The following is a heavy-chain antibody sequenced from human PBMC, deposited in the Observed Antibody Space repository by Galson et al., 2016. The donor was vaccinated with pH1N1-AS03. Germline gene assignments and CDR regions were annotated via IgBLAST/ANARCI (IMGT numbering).Heavy chain of an antibody. CDR2: INPMVGLA. CDR3: ARVSGEDGRGGYKGASAMDA. J-gene: IGHJ6*02. Sequence: QSGAEVKKPGESLKISCKASGGTLSSYTINWVRQAPGQGLEWMGRINPMVGLADYAQKLQDRVTITADKSTSTVYMELGSLRSEDTAVDYCARVSGEDGRGGYKGASAMDAWGQGTTVTVSS. CDR1: GGTLSSYT. D-gene: IGHD5-24*01. V-gene: IGHV1-69*04.